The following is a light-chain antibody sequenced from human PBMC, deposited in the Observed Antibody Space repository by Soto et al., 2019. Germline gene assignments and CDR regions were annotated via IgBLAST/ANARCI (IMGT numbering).Light chain of an antibody. J-gene: IGKJ2*01. CDR2: GAS. CDR3: QQYGLPPHS. V-gene: IGKV3-20*01. Sequence: EIVVTQSPGTLSLSPGERATLSCRANQSVYNNYLAWYQQKPGQTPRLLVNGASNRATGIPDRFSGGGSGTDFTLTISSLEPEDFAVYYCQQYGLPPHSFGQGTRVEIK. CDR1: QSVYNNY.